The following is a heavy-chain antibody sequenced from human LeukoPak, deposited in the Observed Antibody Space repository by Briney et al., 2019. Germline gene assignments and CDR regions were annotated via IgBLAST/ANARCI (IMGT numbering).Heavy chain of an antibody. CDR2: MNSDGSTT. D-gene: IGHD1-1*01. CDR3: ARVLSVRLERQLYYFDY. Sequence: GGSLRLSCAASGFPFSSFWMHWVRQAPGKGLVWVSRMNSDGSTTNYADSVKGRFTISRDNAKNTLYLQMNSLRAEDTAVYYCARVLSVRLERQLYYFDYWGQGTLVTVSS. J-gene: IGHJ4*02. CDR1: GFPFSSFW. V-gene: IGHV3-74*01.